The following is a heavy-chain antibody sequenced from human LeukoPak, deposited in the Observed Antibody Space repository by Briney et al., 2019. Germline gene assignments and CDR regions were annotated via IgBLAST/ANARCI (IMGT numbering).Heavy chain of an antibody. J-gene: IGHJ4*02. Sequence: GGSLRLSCAASGFTFSSYSMNWVRQAPGKGLEWVSYISSSSSTIYYAGSVKGRFTISRDNAKNSLVLQMNSLRAEDTAVYYCARSRGSSGSYPFDYWGQGTLVTVSS. CDR3: ARSRGSSGSYPFDY. D-gene: IGHD1-26*01. V-gene: IGHV3-48*01. CDR1: GFTFSSYS. CDR2: ISSSSSTI.